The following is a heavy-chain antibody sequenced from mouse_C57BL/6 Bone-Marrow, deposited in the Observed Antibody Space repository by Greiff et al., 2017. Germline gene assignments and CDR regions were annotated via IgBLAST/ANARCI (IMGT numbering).Heavy chain of an antibody. CDR2: INPNNGGT. CDR3: AREAGTFFAY. Sequence: EVQLQQSGPELVKPGASVKISCKASGYTFTDYYMNWVKQSHGKSLEWIGDINPNNGGTSYNQKFKGKATLTVAKSSSTAYMELRSLTSEDSAVYYCAREAGTFFAYWGQGTLVTVSA. CDR1: GYTFTDYY. J-gene: IGHJ3*01. D-gene: IGHD3-3*01. V-gene: IGHV1-26*01.